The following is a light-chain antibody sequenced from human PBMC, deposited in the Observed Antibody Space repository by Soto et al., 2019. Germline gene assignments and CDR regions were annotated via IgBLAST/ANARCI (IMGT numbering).Light chain of an antibody. CDR2: GAS. CDR1: QSVSSNY. J-gene: IGKJ1*01. CDR3: QQYGSSYPWT. V-gene: IGKV3-20*01. Sequence: EIVLTQSPGTLSLSPGKRATLSCRASQSVSSNYLAWYQQKPGQAPRLLIYGASSRATGIPDRFSGSGSGTDFTLTIRRLEPEDFAVYYCQQYGSSYPWTFGQGTKV.